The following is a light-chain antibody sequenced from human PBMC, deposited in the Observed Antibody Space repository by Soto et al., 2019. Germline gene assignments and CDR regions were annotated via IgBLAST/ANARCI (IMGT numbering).Light chain of an antibody. CDR1: YAISRS. J-gene: IGKJ2*01. V-gene: IGKV1-9*01. CDR2: ESS. CDR3: QQLSHFPYS. Sequence: DIQWTQSPSFLSASVEDRVTISCRASYAISRSLAWYQQEPGKPTKLLICESSTLQTGVQSRFTGSGSGRKFTLTISGLQFGDFATYFWQQLSHFPYSFGQGTKLEI.